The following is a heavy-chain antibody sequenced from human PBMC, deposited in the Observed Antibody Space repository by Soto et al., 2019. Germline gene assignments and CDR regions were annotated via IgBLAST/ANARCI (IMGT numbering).Heavy chain of an antibody. D-gene: IGHD6-19*01. V-gene: IGHV3-23*01. CDR3: AKGDTGYSSGFPLLAFDY. J-gene: IGHJ4*02. CDR1: GFTFSSYA. Sequence: GGSLRLSCAASGFTFSSYAMSWVRQAPGKGLEWVSAISGSGGSTYYADSVKGRFTISRDNSKNTLYLQMNSLRAEDTAVYYCAKGDTGYSSGFPLLAFDYWGQGTLVTVSS. CDR2: ISGSGGST.